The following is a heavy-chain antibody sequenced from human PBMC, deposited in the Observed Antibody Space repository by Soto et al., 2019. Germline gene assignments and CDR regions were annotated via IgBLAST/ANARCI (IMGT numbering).Heavy chain of an antibody. CDR2: INPKSGGT. V-gene: IGHV1-2*02. CDR1: GYTFSAYY. CDR3: ARGGTFAYDTSGYSVY. D-gene: IGHD3-22*01. J-gene: IGHJ4*02. Sequence: ASVKVSCKTSGYTFSAYYMHWVRQAPGQGLEWMGWINPKSGGTLYAQKFQGRVTMTRDTSISTAYMELSSLRSDDTAVYYCARGGTFAYDTSGYSVYWGQGTLVTVSS.